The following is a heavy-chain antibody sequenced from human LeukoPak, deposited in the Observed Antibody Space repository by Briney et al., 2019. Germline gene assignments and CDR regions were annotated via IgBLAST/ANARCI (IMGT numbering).Heavy chain of an antibody. Sequence: SETLSLTCAVYGGSFSGYYWSWIRQPPGKGLEWLGEINHSGSTNYNPSLKSRVTISVDTSKNQFSLKLSSVTAADTAVYYCARGVPLCGGDCHHDAFDIWGQGTMVTVSS. V-gene: IGHV4-34*01. CDR2: INHSGST. D-gene: IGHD2-21*02. CDR3: ARGVPLCGGDCHHDAFDI. J-gene: IGHJ3*02. CDR1: GGSFSGYY.